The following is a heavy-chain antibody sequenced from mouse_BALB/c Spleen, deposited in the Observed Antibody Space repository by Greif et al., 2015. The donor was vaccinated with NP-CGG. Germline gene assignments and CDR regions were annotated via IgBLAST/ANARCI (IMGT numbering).Heavy chain of an antibody. V-gene: IGHV5-9-3*01. CDR2: ISSGGSYT. CDR3: ARHRRPGGFAC. CDR1: GFTFSSYA. Sequence: EVKLMESGGGLVKPGGSLKLSCAASGFTFSSYAMSWVRQTPEKRLEWVATISSGGSYTYYPDSVKGRFTISRDNAKNTLYLQMSSLRSEDTAMYYCARHRRPGGFACWGQGTLVTVSA. J-gene: IGHJ3*01.